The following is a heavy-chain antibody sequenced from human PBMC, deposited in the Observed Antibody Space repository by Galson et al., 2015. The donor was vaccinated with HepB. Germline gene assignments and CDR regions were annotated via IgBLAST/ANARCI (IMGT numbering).Heavy chain of an antibody. J-gene: IGHJ4*02. D-gene: IGHD3-3*01. CDR2: INHSGST. V-gene: IGHV4-34*01. CDR3: ARLYYDFWSGSTHYFDY. Sequence: ETLSLTCAVYGGSFSGYYWSWIRQPPGKGLEWIGEINHSGSTNYNPSLKSRVTISVDTSKNQFSLKLSSVTAADTAVYYCARLYYDFWSGSTHYFDYWGQGTLVTVSS. CDR1: GGSFSGYY.